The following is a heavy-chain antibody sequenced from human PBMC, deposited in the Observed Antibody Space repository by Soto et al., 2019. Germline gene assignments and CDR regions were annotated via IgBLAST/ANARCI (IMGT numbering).Heavy chain of an antibody. V-gene: IGHV4-34*01. D-gene: IGHD2-8*01. J-gene: IGHJ6*02. CDR2: INHSGST. CDR3: GTSANYYYYGMDV. Sequence: PSETLSLTCAVYGGSFSGYYWSWIRQPPGKGLEWIGEINHSGSTNYNPSLKSRVTISVDTSKNQFSLKLSSVTAADTAVYYCGTSANYYYYGMDVWGQGTTVTVSS. CDR1: GGSFSGYY.